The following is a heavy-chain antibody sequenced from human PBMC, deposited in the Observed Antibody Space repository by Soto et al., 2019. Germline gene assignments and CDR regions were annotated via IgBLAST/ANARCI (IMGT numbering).Heavy chain of an antibody. CDR3: ARDNGDSSGYYLAEYFQH. J-gene: IGHJ1*01. Sequence: GASVKVSCKASGGTFSSYAISWVRQAPGQGLEWMGGIIPIFGTANYAQKFQGRVTITADESTSTAYMELSSLRSEDTAVYYCARDNGDSSGYYLAEYFQHWGQGTLVTVSS. D-gene: IGHD3-22*01. CDR1: GGTFSSYA. V-gene: IGHV1-69*13. CDR2: IIPIFGTA.